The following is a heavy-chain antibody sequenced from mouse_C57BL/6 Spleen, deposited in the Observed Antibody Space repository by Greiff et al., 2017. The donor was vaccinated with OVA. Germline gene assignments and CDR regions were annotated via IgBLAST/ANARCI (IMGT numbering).Heavy chain of an antibody. D-gene: IGHD2-4*01. CDR1: GYAFSSSW. J-gene: IGHJ3*01. CDR3: ARYDIYDDYGGAY. CDR2: IYPGDGDT. Sequence: QVQLQQSGPELVKPGASVKISCKASGYAFSSSWMNWVKQRPGKGLEWIGRIYPGDGDTNYNGKFKGKATLTADNSSSTAYMQLSSLTSEDSAVNVCARYDIYDDYGGAYWGQGTLVTVSA. V-gene: IGHV1-82*01.